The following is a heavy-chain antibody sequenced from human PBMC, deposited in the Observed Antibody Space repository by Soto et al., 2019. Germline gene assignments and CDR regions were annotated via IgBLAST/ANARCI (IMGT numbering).Heavy chain of an antibody. CDR2: ATDSGGKT. V-gene: IGHV3-23*01. CDR1: GFTFTTYA. CDR3: AEGFIVAATTPEFDY. Sequence: EVQLLESGGGLVQPGGSLRLSCAASGFTFTTYAMSWVRQAPGKGLDWVSGATDSGGKTYSAYSVKGPFTISRDKSNNTLYLQMNSLRAEDTAVYYCAEGFIVAATTPEFDYWGQGTLVTVSS. J-gene: IGHJ4*02. D-gene: IGHD1-26*01.